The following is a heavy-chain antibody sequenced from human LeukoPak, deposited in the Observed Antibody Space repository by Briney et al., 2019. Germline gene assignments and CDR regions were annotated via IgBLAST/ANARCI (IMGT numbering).Heavy chain of an antibody. Sequence: ASVKVSCKASGGTFSSYAISWVRQAPGQGLEWMGWMNPYSGNTGYAQKFQGRVTITRNTSISTAYMELSSLRSEDTAVYYCARGGLLRIFDYWGQGTLVTVSS. CDR2: MNPYSGNT. D-gene: IGHD3-10*01. CDR1: GGTFSSYA. CDR3: ARGGLLRIFDY. V-gene: IGHV1-8*03. J-gene: IGHJ4*02.